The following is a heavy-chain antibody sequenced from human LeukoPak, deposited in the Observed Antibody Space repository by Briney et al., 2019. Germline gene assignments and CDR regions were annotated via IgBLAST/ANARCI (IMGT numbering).Heavy chain of an antibody. CDR2: ISSSSDAI. CDR1: GLTFSTYG. D-gene: IGHD5-24*01. J-gene: IGHJ4*02. Sequence: GGSLRLSCAASGLTFSTYGMNWVRQAPGKGPEWVSYISSSSDAIYYADSVKGRFTMSRDNAKSSLYLQMNSLRAEDTAMYYCARATRGGYDYWGQGTLVTVSS. V-gene: IGHV3-48*04. CDR3: ARATRGGYDY.